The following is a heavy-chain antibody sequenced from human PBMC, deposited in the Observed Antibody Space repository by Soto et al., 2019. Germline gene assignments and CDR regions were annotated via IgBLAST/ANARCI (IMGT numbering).Heavy chain of an antibody. D-gene: IGHD6-6*01. CDR3: AKEASIAAPLDY. Sequence: GGSRRDSWVTSEAVFRTYAIISFRPSTGKGMEWVTAISGSGGSTYSADSVKGRFTISRDHSKNTLYLQMNRLRVEDTAVYYCAKEASIAAPLDYWGQGTLVTVSS. CDR1: EAVFRTYA. J-gene: IGHJ4*02. CDR2: ISGSGGST. V-gene: IGHV3-23*01.